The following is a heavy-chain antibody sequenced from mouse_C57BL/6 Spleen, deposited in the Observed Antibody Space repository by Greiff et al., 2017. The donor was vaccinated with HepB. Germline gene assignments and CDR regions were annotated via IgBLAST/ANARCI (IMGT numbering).Heavy chain of an antibody. D-gene: IGHD1-1*01. Sequence: EVQLVESGTVLARPGASVKMSCKTSGYTFTSYWMHWVKQRPGQGLEWIGAIYPGNSDTSYNQKFKGKAKLTAVTSASTAYMELSSLTNEDSAVYYCTRREGIYYYGSPYYFDYWGQGTTLTVSS. CDR3: TRREGIYYYGSPYYFDY. CDR2: IYPGNSDT. J-gene: IGHJ2*01. CDR1: GYTFTSYW. V-gene: IGHV1-5*01.